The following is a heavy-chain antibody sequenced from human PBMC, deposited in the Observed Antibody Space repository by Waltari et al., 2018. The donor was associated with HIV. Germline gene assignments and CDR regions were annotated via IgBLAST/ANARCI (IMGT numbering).Heavy chain of an antibody. J-gene: IGHJ4*02. CDR3: AREPF. V-gene: IGHV3-7*01. Sequence: EVPLVESGGGLVQPGGSLRLSCTGSGFTFSNYWMSWVRQAPGKGPEWVASINYDGGDKYYVDSVKGRFTISRENGKNSLYLQMSSLRVEDTAVYYCAREPFWGQGILVTVSS. CDR2: INYDGGDK. CDR1: GFTFSNYW.